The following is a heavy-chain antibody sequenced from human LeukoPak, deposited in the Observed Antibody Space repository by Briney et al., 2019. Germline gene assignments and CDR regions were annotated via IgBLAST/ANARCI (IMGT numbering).Heavy chain of an antibody. CDR1: GGSISSFY. D-gene: IGHD4-17*01. V-gene: IGHV4-59*01. J-gene: IGHJ2*01. CDR3: ARDSSTVTYWYSDL. CDR2: IYYNGNA. Sequence: PSETLSLTCTVSGGSISSFYWSWIRQPPGKGLEWIGYIYYNGNANYNPSLKSRVTMSVDTSKNQLSLRLTSVTAADMAVYYCARDSSTVTYWYSDLWGRGTLVTVSS.